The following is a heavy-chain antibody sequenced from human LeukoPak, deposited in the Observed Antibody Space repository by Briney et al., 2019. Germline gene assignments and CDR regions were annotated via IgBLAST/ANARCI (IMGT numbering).Heavy chain of an antibody. CDR3: ARDGYSSGEEPGAFDI. V-gene: IGHV1-69*13. CDR1: GGTFSNYA. D-gene: IGHD6-19*01. J-gene: IGHJ3*02. CDR2: IIPIFGTA. Sequence: SVKVSCKASGGTFSNYAICWVRQAPGQGLEWMGGIIPIFGTANYAQKFQGRVTITADESTSTAYMELSSLRSEDTAVYYCARDGYSSGEEPGAFDIWGQGTMVTVSS.